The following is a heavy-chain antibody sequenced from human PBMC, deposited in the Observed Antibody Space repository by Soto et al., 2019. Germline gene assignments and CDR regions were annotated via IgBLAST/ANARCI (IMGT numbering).Heavy chain of an antibody. V-gene: IGHV1-69*01. D-gene: IGHD2-2*03. CDR3: GSVGYCSSTNCLFYYYHYGMDV. CDR1: GGTFSSHA. J-gene: IGHJ6*02. CDR2: IIPIFGTT. Sequence: KVSCKASGGTFSSHAISWVRQAPGRGLEWMGGIIPIFGTTNYAQNFRARVTITADESTSTAYMELSSLTSEDTAVYYCGSVGYCSSTNCLFYYYHYGMDVWGQGTTVTVSS.